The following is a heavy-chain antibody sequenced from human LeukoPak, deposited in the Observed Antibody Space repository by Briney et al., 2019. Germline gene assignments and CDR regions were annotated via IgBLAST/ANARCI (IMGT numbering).Heavy chain of an antibody. Sequence: PSETLSLTCTVSGGSISSYYWSWIRQPAGKGLEWIGRIYTSGSTNYNPSPKSRVTMSVDTSKNQFSLKLSSVTAADTAVYYCARESKTTVTTETNWFDPRGQGTLVTVSS. D-gene: IGHD4-17*01. CDR3: ARESKTTVTTETNWFDP. J-gene: IGHJ5*02. V-gene: IGHV4-4*07. CDR1: GGSISSYY. CDR2: IYTSGST.